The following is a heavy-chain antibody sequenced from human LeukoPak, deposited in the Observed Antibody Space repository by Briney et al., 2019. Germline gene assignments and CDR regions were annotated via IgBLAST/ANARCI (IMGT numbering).Heavy chain of an antibody. V-gene: IGHV3-74*01. D-gene: IGHD4-23*01. Sequence: SGGSLRLSCAASGFTFSSYWMHWVRQAPGKGLVWVSRINSDGSSTSYADSVKGRFTISRDNAKNTLYLQMNSLRAEDTAVYYCVKSTGGNWGYPDYWGQGALVTVSS. J-gene: IGHJ4*02. CDR3: VKSTGGNWGYPDY. CDR1: GFTFSSYW. CDR2: INSDGSST.